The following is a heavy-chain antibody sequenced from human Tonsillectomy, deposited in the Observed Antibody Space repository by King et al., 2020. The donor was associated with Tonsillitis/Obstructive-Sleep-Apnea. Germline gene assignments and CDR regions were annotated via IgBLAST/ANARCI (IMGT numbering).Heavy chain of an antibody. Sequence: VQLQQWGAGLLKPSETLSLPCAVYGGSFSGYYWSWIRQPPGKGLEWIGEINHSGSTNYNPSLKSRVTISVDTSKNQFSLKLSSVTAADTAVYYCARIVCSGGSCYYMDVWGKGTTVTVSS. CDR1: GGSFSGYY. CDR3: ARIVCSGGSCYYMDV. D-gene: IGHD2-15*01. CDR2: INHSGST. V-gene: IGHV4-34*01. J-gene: IGHJ6*03.